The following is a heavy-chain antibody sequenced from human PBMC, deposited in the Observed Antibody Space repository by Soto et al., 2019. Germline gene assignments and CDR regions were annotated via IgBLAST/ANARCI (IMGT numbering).Heavy chain of an antibody. J-gene: IGHJ6*02. CDR3: ARHITLPGNPPGSLGLRGMDYYGMDV. CDR2: IYPGDSDT. Sequence: GESLNISRQCPGCTFTDYWLGWVRQLPGKGLEWMGIIYPGDSDTIYSPSFQVQVTITADKSISTAYLQWNTLKASDPAMDYCARHITLPGNPPGSLGLRGMDYYGMDVWGQGTTVTVSS. D-gene: IGHD4-17*01. CDR1: GCTFTDYW. V-gene: IGHV5-51*01.